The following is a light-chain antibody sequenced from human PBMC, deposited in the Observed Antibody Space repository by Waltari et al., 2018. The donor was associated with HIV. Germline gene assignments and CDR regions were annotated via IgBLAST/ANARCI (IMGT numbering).Light chain of an antibody. CDR3: QQRHNWLT. CDR1: STVRDY. J-gene: IGKJ4*01. CDR2: DAS. Sequence: EVVLTQSPATLSLSPVETATLSCRASSTVRDYLAWYQHKPGQAPRLLIYDASNRASDTPPRFSGSGSGTDFTLTISSLEPDDSAIYYCQQRHNWLTFGGGTKVEIK. V-gene: IGKV3-11*01.